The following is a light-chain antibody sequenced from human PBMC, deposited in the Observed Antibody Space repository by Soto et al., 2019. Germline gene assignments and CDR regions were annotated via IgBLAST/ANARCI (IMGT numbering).Light chain of an antibody. Sequence: QSALTQPASVSGSPGQSITISCTGTSSDVGGYDYVSWYQLHPGKAPKLMVFEVSNRPSGVSYRFSGSKSGNTASLTISGLQAEDEADYYCSSYTSSSTVVFXIGTNVTVL. CDR3: SSYTSSSTVV. CDR2: EVS. CDR1: SSDVGGYDY. J-gene: IGLJ1*01. V-gene: IGLV2-14*01.